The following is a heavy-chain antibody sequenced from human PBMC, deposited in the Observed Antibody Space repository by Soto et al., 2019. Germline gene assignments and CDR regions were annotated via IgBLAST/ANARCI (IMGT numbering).Heavy chain of an antibody. J-gene: IGHJ6*04. CDR2: IGDSGAST. CDR3: AKGVELDV. D-gene: IGHD1-26*01. CDR1: GFSFSSFA. V-gene: IGHV3-23*01. Sequence: EVLLLESGGGLVQPGGSLRLSCEASGFSFSSFAMNWVRQAPGKGLEWVSAIGDSGASTYYADSVKGRFTISRDNSRNTLYLQLHSLRAEVTAVYYCAKGVELDVWGNGTTVTVSS.